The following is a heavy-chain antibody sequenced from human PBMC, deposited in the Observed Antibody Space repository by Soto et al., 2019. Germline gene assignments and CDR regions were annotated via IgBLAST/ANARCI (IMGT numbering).Heavy chain of an antibody. CDR3: AAYGNCGGDCYPTTYYFDY. V-gene: IGHV4-30-4*01. Sequence: PSETLSLTCTVSGGSISSGDYYWSWSRQPPGKGLEWIGYIYYSGSTYYNPSLKSRVTISVDTSKNQFSLKLSSVTAADTAVYYCAAYGNCGGDCYPTTYYFDYWGQGTLVTVSS. CDR1: GGSISSGDYY. D-gene: IGHD2-21*02. J-gene: IGHJ4*02. CDR2: IYYSGST.